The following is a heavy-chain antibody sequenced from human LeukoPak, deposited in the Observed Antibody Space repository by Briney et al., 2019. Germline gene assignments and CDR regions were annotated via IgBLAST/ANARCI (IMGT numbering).Heavy chain of an antibody. CDR2: ISYDGSNK. CDR3: ARDIYYDSSGFDY. J-gene: IGHJ4*02. V-gene: IGHV3-30-3*01. D-gene: IGHD3-22*01. Sequence: GGSLRLSCAASGFTFSSYAMHWVRQAPGKGLEWVAVISYDGSNKYYADSVKGRFTISRDNSKNTLYLQMNSLRAEDTAVYYCARDIYYDSSGFDYWGQGTLVTVSS. CDR1: GFTFSSYA.